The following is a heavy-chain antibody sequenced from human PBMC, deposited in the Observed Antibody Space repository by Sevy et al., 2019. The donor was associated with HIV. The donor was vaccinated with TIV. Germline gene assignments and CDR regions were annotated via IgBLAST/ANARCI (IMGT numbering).Heavy chain of an antibody. CDR2: INSDSGVT. Sequence: ASVKVSCKASGYIFTDYYIHWVRQAPGQGLEWMAWINSDSGVTNYSQRFQGEVTVTRDTSLSTAYLYLTNLKSNDTAIYYCARLTTQPTSDHYGLDVWGQGTAVTVSS. CDR3: ARLTTQPTSDHYGLDV. CDR1: GYIFTDYY. J-gene: IGHJ6*02. D-gene: IGHD4-17*01. V-gene: IGHV1-2*02.